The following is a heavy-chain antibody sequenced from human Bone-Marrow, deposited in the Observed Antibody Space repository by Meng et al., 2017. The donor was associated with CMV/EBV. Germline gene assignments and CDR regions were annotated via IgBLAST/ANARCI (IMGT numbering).Heavy chain of an antibody. Sequence: SVKVSCKASGGTFSSYAISWVRQAPGQGLEWMGGSIPILGIANYAQKFQGRVTITADKSTSTAYMELSSLRSEDTAVYYFASLVVDTAMVTTPRRRLWYGMDVWGQGTTVTSP. D-gene: IGHD5-18*01. V-gene: IGHV1-69*10. CDR1: GGTFSSYA. CDR2: SIPILGIA. CDR3: ASLVVDTAMVTTPRRRLWYGMDV. J-gene: IGHJ6*02.